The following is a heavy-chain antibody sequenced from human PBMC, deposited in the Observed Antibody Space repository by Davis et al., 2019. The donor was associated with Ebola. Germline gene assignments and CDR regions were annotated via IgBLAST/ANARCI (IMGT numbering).Heavy chain of an antibody. CDR3: ASPYDSSGYYYYYYYGMDV. J-gene: IGHJ6*02. CDR2: ISSSSSYT. D-gene: IGHD3-22*01. CDR1: GFTFSSYS. Sequence: GESLKISCAASGFTFSSYSMNWVRQAPGKGLEWVSSISSSSSYTYYADSVKGRFTISRDNAKNSLYLQMNSLRAEDTAVYYCASPYDSSGYYYYYYYGMDVWGQGTTVTVSS. V-gene: IGHV3-21*01.